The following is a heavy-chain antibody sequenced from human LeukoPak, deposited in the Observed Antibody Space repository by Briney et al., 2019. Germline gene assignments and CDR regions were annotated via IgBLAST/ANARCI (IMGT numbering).Heavy chain of an antibody. J-gene: IGHJ6*03. V-gene: IGHV4-39*07. CDR1: GGSISSSSYY. Sequence: PSETLSLTCTVSGGSISSSSYYWGWIRQPPGKGLEWIGSIYYSGSTFYNPSLKRRVTISVDTSKNQFSLKLSSVTAADTAVYYCARVSYDFWSGYYTDYYYYMDVWGKGTTVTISS. CDR2: IYYSGST. CDR3: ARVSYDFWSGYYTDYYYYMDV. D-gene: IGHD3-3*01.